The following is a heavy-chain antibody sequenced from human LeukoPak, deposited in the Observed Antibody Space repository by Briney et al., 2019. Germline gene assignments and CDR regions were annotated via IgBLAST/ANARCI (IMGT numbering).Heavy chain of an antibody. Sequence: SVEVSCKASGGSFSNYAISWVRQAPGLGLECMGGIIPILGSATYAQHFQGRVTITMDESTTTAYMELSSLRPGDTAVFYCARGERAIPIYYWGQGTLVTVSS. CDR1: GGSFSNYA. CDR2: IIPILGSA. CDR3: ARGERAIPIYY. V-gene: IGHV1-69*05. J-gene: IGHJ4*02. D-gene: IGHD3-10*01.